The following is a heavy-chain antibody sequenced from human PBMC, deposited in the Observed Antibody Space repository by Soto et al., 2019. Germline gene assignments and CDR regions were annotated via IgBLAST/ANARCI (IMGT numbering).Heavy chain of an antibody. J-gene: IGHJ6*02. CDR3: ARDRDVAAPGPVETDYYYGMDV. CDR1: GGNCRSQSIS. V-gene: IGHV1-69*08. D-gene: IGHD6-13*01. Sequence: QVQLVQSGAEVKKPGSSVKVSCKASGGNCRSQSISISWVRQAPGQGLEWMGRAIPVLGVANYAQKFQGRDKITADKVTSTVYMELSSLRSEDTAVYYCARDRDVAAPGPVETDYYYGMDVWGQGTTVTVSS. CDR2: AIPVLGVA.